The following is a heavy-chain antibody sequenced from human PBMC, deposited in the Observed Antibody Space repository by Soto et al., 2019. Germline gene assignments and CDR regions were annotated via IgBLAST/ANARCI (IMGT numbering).Heavy chain of an antibody. Sequence: EVQLVESGGGLVQPGGSLRLSCAASGFTFSSYSMNWVRHAPGKGLEWVSYISSSSSTIYYADSVKGRFTISRDNAKNSLYLQMNSLRDEDTAVYYCARDGRGGDCYPFDYWGQGTLVTVSS. CDR1: GFTFSSYS. J-gene: IGHJ4*02. D-gene: IGHD2-21*02. CDR3: ARDGRGGDCYPFDY. V-gene: IGHV3-48*02. CDR2: ISSSSSTI.